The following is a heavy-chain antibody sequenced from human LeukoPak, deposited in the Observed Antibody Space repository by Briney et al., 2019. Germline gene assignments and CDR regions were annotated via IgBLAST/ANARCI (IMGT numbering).Heavy chain of an antibody. J-gene: IGHJ4*02. CDR1: GFTFSSYA. CDR2: ISGSGGST. V-gene: IGHV3-23*01. Sequence: GGSLRLSCAASGFTFSSYAMSWVRQAPGKGLEWVSAISGSGGSTYYADSVKGRFTISRDNSKNTLYLQMNSLRAEDTAVYYCAKLSLYDFWSGYYTNFDYWGQGTLVTVSS. D-gene: IGHD3-3*01. CDR3: AKLSLYDFWSGYYTNFDY.